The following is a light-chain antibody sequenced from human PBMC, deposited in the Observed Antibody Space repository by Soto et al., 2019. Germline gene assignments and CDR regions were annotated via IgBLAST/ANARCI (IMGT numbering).Light chain of an antibody. CDR1: KSDIGVYDF. V-gene: IGLV2-14*01. CDR3: SSYTSSSTLV. J-gene: IGLJ1*01. CDR2: EVS. Sequence: QSALTQPPSASGSPGQSVTISCTGTKSDIGVYDFVSWYQHHPGKAPRLIIYEVSNRPSGVSNRFSGSKSGNTASLTISGLQAEDEADYYCSSYTSSSTLVFGTGTKVTVL.